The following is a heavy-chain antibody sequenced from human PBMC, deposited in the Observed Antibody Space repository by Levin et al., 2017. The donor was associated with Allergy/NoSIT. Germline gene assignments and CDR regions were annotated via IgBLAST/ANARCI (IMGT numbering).Heavy chain of an antibody. D-gene: IGHD1-1*01. Sequence: GESLKISCKTSGYTFATYGISWVRQAPGQGLEWMAWINIKNGDRKYAQRVQGRLTLTTDRSTSTAYMEPRSLRSDDTAIYYCARDIAWNVDFWGQGSLVTVSS. V-gene: IGHV1-18*01. CDR1: GYTFATYG. J-gene: IGHJ4*02. CDR2: INIKNGDR. CDR3: ARDIAWNVDF.